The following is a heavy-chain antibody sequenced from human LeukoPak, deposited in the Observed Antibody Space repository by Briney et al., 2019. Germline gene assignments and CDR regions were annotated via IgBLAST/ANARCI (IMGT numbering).Heavy chain of an antibody. D-gene: IGHD3-10*01. CDR2: IWYDGSNK. Sequence: GGSLRLSCAASGFTFSSYGMHWVRQAPGKGLEWVAVIWYDGSNKYYVDSVKGRFTISRDSSKNTLYLQMNSLRAEDAAVYYCAKDQGSYGSGSSFYMDVWGKGTTVTVSS. CDR3: AKDQGSYGSGSSFYMDV. J-gene: IGHJ6*03. CDR1: GFTFSSYG. V-gene: IGHV3-33*06.